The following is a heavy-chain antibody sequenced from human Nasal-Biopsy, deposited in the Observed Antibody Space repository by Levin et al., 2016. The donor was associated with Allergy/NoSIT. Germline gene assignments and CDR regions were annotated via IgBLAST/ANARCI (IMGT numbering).Heavy chain of an antibody. Sequence: ASVKVSCKASGYTFTNYAISWVRQAPGQGLEWMGWISAYNGDTNYAQKFQGRVTMTTDTSTSTAYMEFRSLRSDDTAVYYCAGTATLVVTSLDDAFDIWGQGTTVTVSS. D-gene: IGHD2-21*02. CDR1: GYTFTNYA. CDR2: ISAYNGDT. V-gene: IGHV1-18*01. J-gene: IGHJ3*02. CDR3: AGTATLVVTSLDDAFDI.